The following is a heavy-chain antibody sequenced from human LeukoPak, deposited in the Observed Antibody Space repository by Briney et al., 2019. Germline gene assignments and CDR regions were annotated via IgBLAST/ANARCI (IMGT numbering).Heavy chain of an antibody. CDR3: ARYGQIRYYDILTGYLAPYYFDY. CDR2: ISAYNGNT. CDR1: GYTFTSYG. J-gene: IGHJ4*02. D-gene: IGHD3-9*01. Sequence: GASVKVSCKASGYTFTSYGISWVRQAPGQGLEWMGWISAYNGNTNYAQKLQGRVTMTTDTSTSTAYMELRSLRSDDTAAYYCARYGQIRYYDILTGYLAPYYFDYWGQGTLVTVSS. V-gene: IGHV1-18*01.